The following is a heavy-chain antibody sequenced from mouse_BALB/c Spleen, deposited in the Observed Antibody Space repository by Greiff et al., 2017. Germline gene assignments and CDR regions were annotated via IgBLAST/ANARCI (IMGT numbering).Heavy chain of an antibody. V-gene: IGHV1S81*02. Sequence: QVQLQQSGAELVKPGASVKLSCKASGYTFTSYWMHWVKQRPGQGLEWIGEINPSNGRTNYNEKFKSKATLTVDKSSSTAYMQLSSLTSEDSAVYYCAKYYGFAYWGQGTLVTVSA. CDR1: GYTFTSYW. CDR2: INPSNGRT. CDR3: AKYYGFAY. D-gene: IGHD1-1*01. J-gene: IGHJ3*01.